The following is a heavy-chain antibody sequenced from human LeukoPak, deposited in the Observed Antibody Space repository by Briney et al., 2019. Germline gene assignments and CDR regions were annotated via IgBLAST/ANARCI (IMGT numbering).Heavy chain of an antibody. CDR3: TTDLAITMIRGVFVF. V-gene: IGHV3-15*01. CDR1: GFTFSNAW. J-gene: IGHJ4*02. CDR2: IKSRSDAGTT. Sequence: GGSLRLSCAASGFTFSNAWMTWVRQAPGKGLEWVGRIKSRSDAGTTDYAAPVKGRFTISRDDSKNTLYLQMNSLKTEDTAVYYCTTDLAITMIRGVFVFWGQGTLVTVSS. D-gene: IGHD3-10*01.